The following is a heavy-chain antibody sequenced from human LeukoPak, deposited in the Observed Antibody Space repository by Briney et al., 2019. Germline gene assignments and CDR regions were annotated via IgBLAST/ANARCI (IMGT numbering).Heavy chain of an antibody. CDR2: MNPNSGNT. D-gene: IGHD4-17*01. J-gene: IGHJ4*02. Sequence: ASVKVSCKASGYTFTSYDINWVRQATGQGLEWMGWMNPNSGNTGYAQKFQGRVTITADKSTSAAYMELSSLRSEDTAVYYCARGGSTVTTFYWGQGTLVTVSS. V-gene: IGHV1-8*01. CDR1: GYTFTSYD. CDR3: ARGGSTVTTFY.